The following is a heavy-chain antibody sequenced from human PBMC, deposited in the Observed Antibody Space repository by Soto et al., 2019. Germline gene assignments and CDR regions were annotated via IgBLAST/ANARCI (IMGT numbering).Heavy chain of an antibody. Sequence: EVQLVESGGGLVQPGGSRRLSCAASGFTFSVSWMHWVRQAPGKGLVWVSRMDSDGSTTSYADSVKGRFTISRDNAKSTLYLQMNSLRAEDTAVYYCARPGYSNYGPGVDVWGQGTTVTVSS. CDR2: MDSDGSTT. CDR1: GFTFSVSW. D-gene: IGHD4-4*01. J-gene: IGHJ6*02. CDR3: ARPGYSNYGPGVDV. V-gene: IGHV3-74*01.